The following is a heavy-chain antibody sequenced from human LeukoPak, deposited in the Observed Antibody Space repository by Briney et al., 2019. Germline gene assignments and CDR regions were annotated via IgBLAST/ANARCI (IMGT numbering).Heavy chain of an antibody. CDR3: ARARAHLKYYYDSSGYYYFDY. Sequence: PSETLSLTCAVYGGSFSGYYWSWIRQPPGKGLEWIGEIKHSGSTNYNPSLKSRVTISVDTSKNQFSLKLNSVTAADTAVYYCARARAHLKYYYDSSGYYYFDYWGQGTQVTVSS. J-gene: IGHJ4*02. D-gene: IGHD3-22*01. CDR2: IKHSGST. V-gene: IGHV4-34*01. CDR1: GGSFSGYY.